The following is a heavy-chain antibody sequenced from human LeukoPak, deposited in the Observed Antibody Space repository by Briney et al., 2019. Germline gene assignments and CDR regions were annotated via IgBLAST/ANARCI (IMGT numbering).Heavy chain of an antibody. J-gene: IGHJ6*03. Sequence: SVKVSCKSSGYTFTGYYLHLLRPPPAQGLEWMGCIYPNSGGANYSQKFQVRVTITRDTSISTAYMELNRLRSDDTALYYCARALGWELDYYYYYMDVWGNGTTVTISS. D-gene: IGHD1-26*01. CDR1: GYTFTGYY. CDR2: IYPNSGGA. V-gene: IGHV1-2*02. CDR3: ARALGWELDYYYYYMDV.